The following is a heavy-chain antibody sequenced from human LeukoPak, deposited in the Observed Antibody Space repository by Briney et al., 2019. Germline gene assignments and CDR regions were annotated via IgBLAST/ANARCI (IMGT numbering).Heavy chain of an antibody. Sequence: TSVKVSCKASGFTFTSSAMQWVRQARGQRLERIGWIVVGSGNTNYAQKFQERVTITRDMSARTVYMELSSLTSEDTAVYYCAATVDYCSGGSCNNHYYGMDVWGQGTTVTVSS. CDR2: IVVGSGNT. V-gene: IGHV1-58*02. CDR3: AATVDYCSGGSCNNHYYGMDV. D-gene: IGHD2-15*01. J-gene: IGHJ6*02. CDR1: GFTFTSSA.